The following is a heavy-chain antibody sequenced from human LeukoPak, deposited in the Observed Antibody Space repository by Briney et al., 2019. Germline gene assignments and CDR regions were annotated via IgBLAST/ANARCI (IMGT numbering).Heavy chain of an antibody. CDR3: AKNRVSPGFNLFDP. CDR2: INGRGDNT. D-gene: IGHD2/OR15-2a*01. J-gene: IGHJ5*02. CDR1: GFTFSSYA. V-gene: IGHV3-23*01. Sequence: GGSLRLSCAASGFTFSSYAMNWVRQAPGKGLEWVSAINGRGDNTYYADSVKGRFTISRDNSKNTLFLQMHSLRADDTAIYYCAKNRVSPGFNLFDPWGQGTLVTVSS.